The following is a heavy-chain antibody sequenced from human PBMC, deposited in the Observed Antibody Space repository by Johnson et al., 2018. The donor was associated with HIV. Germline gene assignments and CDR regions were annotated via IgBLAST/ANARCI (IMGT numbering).Heavy chain of an antibody. Sequence: VQLVESGGGLVKPGGSLRLPCAASGFTFSNAWMTWVRQAPGKGLEWVGRIKSKSDGGTTDYAAPVRGRFSISRDDSKSIAYLQMNSLKTEDTAVYYCTRFGVAEGGAFDIWGQGTMVTVSS. D-gene: IGHD6-13*01. V-gene: IGHV3-15*01. CDR1: GFTFSNAW. CDR2: IKSKSDGGTT. CDR3: TRFGVAEGGAFDI. J-gene: IGHJ3*02.